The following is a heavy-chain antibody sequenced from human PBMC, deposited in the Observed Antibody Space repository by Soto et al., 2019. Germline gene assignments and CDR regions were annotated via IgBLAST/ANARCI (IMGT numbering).Heavy chain of an antibody. CDR2: IIPIFGTA. Sequence: QVQLVQSGAEVKKPGSSVKVSCKASGGTFSSYAISWVRQAPGQGLEWMGGIIPIFGTANYAQKFQGRVTITADESTTSAWMERSRLRSEDTAVYYCARVPYDSSGFDYWGQGTLVTVSS. V-gene: IGHV1-69*01. J-gene: IGHJ4*02. CDR1: GGTFSSYA. D-gene: IGHD3-22*01. CDR3: ARVPYDSSGFDY.